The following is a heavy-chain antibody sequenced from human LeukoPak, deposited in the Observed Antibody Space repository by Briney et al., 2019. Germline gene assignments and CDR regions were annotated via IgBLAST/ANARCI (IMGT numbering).Heavy chain of an antibody. D-gene: IGHD6-13*01. CDR2: IIPIFGTA. CDR3: ARDESIAAAGFDY. V-gene: IGHV1-69*01. CDR1: GGTFSSYA. Sequence: GSSVKVSCKASGGTFSSYAISWVRQAPGQGLEWMGGIIPIFGTANYAQKFQGRVTITADESTNTAYMELSSLRSEDTAVYYCARDESIAAAGFDYWGQGTLVTVSS. J-gene: IGHJ4*02.